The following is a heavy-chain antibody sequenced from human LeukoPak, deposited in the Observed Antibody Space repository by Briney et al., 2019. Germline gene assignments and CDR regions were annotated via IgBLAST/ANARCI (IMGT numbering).Heavy chain of an antibody. Sequence: RGSLRLSCAASGFTFRSYAMSWVRQAPGKALEWVSAISGSGGSTYYTDSVKGRFTISRDNSKNTLYLQMNSLRAEDTAVYYCAKVGGGGYYYAPFDIWGQGTMVTVSS. D-gene: IGHD3-10*01. V-gene: IGHV3-23*01. J-gene: IGHJ3*02. CDR3: AKVGGGGYYYAPFDI. CDR2: ISGSGGST. CDR1: GFTFRSYA.